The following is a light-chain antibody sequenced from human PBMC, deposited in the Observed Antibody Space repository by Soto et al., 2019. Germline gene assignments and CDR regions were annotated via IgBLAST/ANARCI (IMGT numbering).Light chain of an antibody. CDR1: QSISTY. CDR3: QQSYMDPIT. V-gene: IGKV1-39*01. Sequence: DIQMTHSPSSLSACLGNRVAVGCRASQSISTYLNWYQKKPGKAPNLLIYDASRLQSGVPSRFSGSGGGTDFTLSISSVQPEDFATYFCQQSYMDPITFGQGTRLEIK. CDR2: DAS. J-gene: IGKJ5*01.